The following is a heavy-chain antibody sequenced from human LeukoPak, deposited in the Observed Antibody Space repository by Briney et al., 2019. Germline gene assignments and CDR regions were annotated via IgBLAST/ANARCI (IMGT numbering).Heavy chain of an antibody. J-gene: IGHJ6*03. D-gene: IGHD3-3*01. CDR1: GGTFSSYA. CDR2: IIPIVGTA. CDR3: ARAEKPYDFWSGYFSSPLDYYMDV. V-gene: IGHV1-69*05. Sequence: GASVKVSCKASGGTFSSYAISWVRQAPGQGLEWMGGIIPIVGTANYAQKFQGRVTITTDESTSTAYMELSSLRSEDTAVYYCARAEKPYDFWSGYFSSPLDYYMDVWGKGTTVTVSS.